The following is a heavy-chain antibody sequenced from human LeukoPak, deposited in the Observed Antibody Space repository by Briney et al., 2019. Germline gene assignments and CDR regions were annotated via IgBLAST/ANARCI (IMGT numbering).Heavy chain of an antibody. V-gene: IGHV3-9*01. CDR2: ISWNSGSI. CDR1: GFTFDDYA. Sequence: PGGSLRLSCAASGFTFDDYAMHWVRQAPGKGLEWVSGISWNSGSIGYADSVKGRFTISRDHAKNSLYLQMNSLRAEDTALYYCAKALLREGSGYYWGWGAFDIWGQGTMVTVSS. J-gene: IGHJ3*02. CDR3: AKALLREGSGYYWGWGAFDI. D-gene: IGHD3-22*01.